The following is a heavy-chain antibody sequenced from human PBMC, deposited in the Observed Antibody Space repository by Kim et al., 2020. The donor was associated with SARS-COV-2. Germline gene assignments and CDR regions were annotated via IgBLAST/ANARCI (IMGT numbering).Heavy chain of an antibody. CDR2: ISYDGSNK. V-gene: IGHV3-30*18. Sequence: GSLRLSCAASGFTFSSYGMHWVRQAPGKGLEWVAVISYDGSNKYYADSVKGRFTISRDNSKNTLYLQMNSLRAEDTAVYYCAKRQDQLLDYWGQGTLVTVSS. D-gene: IGHD2-2*01. CDR3: AKRQDQLLDY. CDR1: GFTFSSYG. J-gene: IGHJ4*02.